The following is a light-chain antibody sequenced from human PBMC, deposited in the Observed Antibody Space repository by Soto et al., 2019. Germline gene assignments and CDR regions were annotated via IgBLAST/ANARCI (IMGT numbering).Light chain of an antibody. Sequence: QSALTQPRSVSGSPGQSVTISCTGTSSDVAHYNFVSWYQQHPGKAPKLVVYDVSRRPSGVPDRFSGSESGNTASLIISGLQAEDEAHYYCCSYAGSYSWVFGGGTKLTVL. V-gene: IGLV2-11*01. CDR2: DVS. CDR3: CSYAGSYSWV. J-gene: IGLJ3*02. CDR1: SSDVAHYNF.